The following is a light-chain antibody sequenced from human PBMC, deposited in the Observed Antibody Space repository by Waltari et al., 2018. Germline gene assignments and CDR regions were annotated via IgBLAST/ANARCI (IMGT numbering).Light chain of an antibody. CDR1: QAIGIW. CDR2: QAS. CDR3: QQAHTFPLT. Sequence: DTQMTQFPSAVPAFVGDRVTITGRASQAIGIWLAWYQQKPGKAPKLLFYQASTLQSGVPSRFRGSGSGTDFTLTISSLQPEDFATYYCQQAHTFPLTFGGGTKVEIK. V-gene: IGKV1-12*01. J-gene: IGKJ4*01.